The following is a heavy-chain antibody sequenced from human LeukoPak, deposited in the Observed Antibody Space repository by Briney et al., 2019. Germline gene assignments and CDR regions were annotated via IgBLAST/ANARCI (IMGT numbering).Heavy chain of an antibody. V-gene: IGHV3-15*01. CDR3: AKRWTGTTIGQQDF. J-gene: IGHJ4*02. D-gene: IGHD1-1*01. Sequence: GGSLRLSCAASGFTFNNAWMSWVRQAPGKGLEWVGRIKSKADGGTTDHAAPVKGRFSISRDDSKSTLYLQMNSLRAEDTAVYYCAKRWTGTTIGQQDFWGQGTLVTASS. CDR2: IKSKADGGTT. CDR1: GFTFNNAW.